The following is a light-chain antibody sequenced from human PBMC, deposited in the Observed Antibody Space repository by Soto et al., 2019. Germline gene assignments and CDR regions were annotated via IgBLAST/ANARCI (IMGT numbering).Light chain of an antibody. CDR1: SSDVGSNNY. V-gene: IGLV2-14*03. Sequence: QSVLTQPASVSASPGQSITISCTGTSSDVGSNNYVSWYRQHPGRVPKLIIHDVTNRPSGVSNRFSGSKSGNTASLTISGLQAEDEGDYYCTSYTGRDHLLVFGTGTKVTVL. CDR2: DVT. J-gene: IGLJ1*01. CDR3: TSYTGRDHLLV.